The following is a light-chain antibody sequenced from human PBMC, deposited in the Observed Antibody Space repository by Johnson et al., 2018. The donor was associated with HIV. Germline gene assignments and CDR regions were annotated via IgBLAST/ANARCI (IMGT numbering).Light chain of an antibody. V-gene: IGLV1-51*01. Sequence: QSVMTQPPSMSAAPGQQVTISCSGSSSNIGNNYVSWYQQFPGTAPKLLIYDNNKRPSGIPDRFSGSKSGTSATLGITGLQTGDEADYYCGTLDSSLSAGVFGTGTTVTVL. CDR3: GTLDSSLSAGV. CDR1: SSNIGNNY. CDR2: DNN. J-gene: IGLJ1*01.